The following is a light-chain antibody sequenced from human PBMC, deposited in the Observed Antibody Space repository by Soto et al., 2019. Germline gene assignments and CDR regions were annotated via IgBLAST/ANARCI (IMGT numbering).Light chain of an antibody. CDR2: AAS. J-gene: IGKJ3*01. Sequence: DIQMTQSPSSLSASVGDTVTITCRASQGISNSLAWSQQKPGRVPQFLIYAASTLQPGVPPRFSGSGSGTDFTLTISSLQPEDVATYYCQNYNSAPLTFGPGTRVEIK. CDR1: QGISNS. V-gene: IGKV1-27*01. CDR3: QNYNSAPLT.